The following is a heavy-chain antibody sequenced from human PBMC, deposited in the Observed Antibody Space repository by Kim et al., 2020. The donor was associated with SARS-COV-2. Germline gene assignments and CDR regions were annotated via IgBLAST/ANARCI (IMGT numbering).Heavy chain of an antibody. D-gene: IGHD3-22*01. Sequence: SRVTISVDTSKNQFSLKLSSVTAADTAVYYCARLRVRYYYDSSGYYYFDYWGQGTLVTVSS. CDR3: ARLRVRYYYDSSGYYYFDY. J-gene: IGHJ4*02. V-gene: IGHV4-31*02.